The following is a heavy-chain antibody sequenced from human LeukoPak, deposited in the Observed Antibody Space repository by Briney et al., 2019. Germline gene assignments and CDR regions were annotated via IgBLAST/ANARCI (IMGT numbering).Heavy chain of an antibody. Sequence: GESLKISCKASGYSFSDYWIGWVRQMPGKGLEYMGIIYPGDSGTRYSPSFQGQVTISADKSISTAYLQWSSLKASDTAMYYCARPESGSSYGYYDYWGQGTLVTVSS. J-gene: IGHJ4*02. CDR2: IYPGDSGT. D-gene: IGHD5-18*01. CDR3: ARPESGSSYGYYDY. V-gene: IGHV5-51*01. CDR1: GYSFSDYW.